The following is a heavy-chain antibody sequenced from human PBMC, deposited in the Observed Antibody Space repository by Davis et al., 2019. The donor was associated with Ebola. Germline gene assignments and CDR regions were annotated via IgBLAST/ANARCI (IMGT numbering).Heavy chain of an antibody. V-gene: IGHV5-10-1*01. Sequence: GESLKISCKGSGYSFTSYWISWVRQMPGKGLEWMGRIDPSDSYTNYSPSFQGHVTISADKSISTAYLQWSSLKASDTAMYYCARQTVAAWSYFDNWGQGTLVTVSS. CDR1: GYSFTSYW. CDR3: ARQTVAAWSYFDN. CDR2: IDPSDSYT. D-gene: IGHD6-13*01. J-gene: IGHJ4*02.